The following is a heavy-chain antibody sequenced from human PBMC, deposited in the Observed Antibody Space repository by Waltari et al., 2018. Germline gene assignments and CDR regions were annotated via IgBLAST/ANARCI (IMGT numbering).Heavy chain of an antibody. Sequence: EVQLVESGGDSVQPGGSLRLSCAASGFTFSSDWLSWVRQAPGKGLEWVASIKQDGSEKNYVDSVKGRFTISRDNAKNSLYLQMNSLRAEDTAVYYCARVTGATRSFDYWGQGILVTVSS. V-gene: IGHV3-7*01. CDR3: ARVTGATRSFDY. J-gene: IGHJ4*02. CDR2: IKQDGSEK. CDR1: GFTFSSDW.